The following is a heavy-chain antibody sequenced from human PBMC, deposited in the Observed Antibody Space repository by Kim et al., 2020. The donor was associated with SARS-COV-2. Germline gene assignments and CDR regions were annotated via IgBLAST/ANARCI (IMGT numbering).Heavy chain of an antibody. CDR3: ASRRYTRSCYYFHY. Sequence: YADSVKGRFTSSRGNAKSTLYLQMSSLRAEYTAVYYCASRRYTRSCYYFHYWGQGSLVTVFS. D-gene: IGHD1-26*01. J-gene: IGHJ4*02. V-gene: IGHV3-74*01.